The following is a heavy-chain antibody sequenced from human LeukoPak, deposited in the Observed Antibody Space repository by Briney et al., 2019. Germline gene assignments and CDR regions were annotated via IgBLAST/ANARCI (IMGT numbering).Heavy chain of an antibody. CDR2: ISGSGGST. J-gene: IGHJ3*02. D-gene: IGHD3-10*01. Sequence: GGSLRLSCAASGFTFSSYAMSWVRQAPGKGLEWVSAISGSGGSTYYADSVRGRFTISRDNSKNTLYLQMNSPRAEDTAVYYCAKDGLLWFGELLSPDAFDIWGQGTMVTVSS. CDR3: AKDGLLWFGELLSPDAFDI. CDR1: GFTFSSYA. V-gene: IGHV3-23*01.